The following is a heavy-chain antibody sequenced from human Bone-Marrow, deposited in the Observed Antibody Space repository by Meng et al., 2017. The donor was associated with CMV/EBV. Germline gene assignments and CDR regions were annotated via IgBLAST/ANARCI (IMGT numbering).Heavy chain of an antibody. CDR3: ARLPSSAISPPDV. V-gene: IGHV4-39*01. CDR2: IYYTGST. CDR1: GGSIGDSRYY. D-gene: IGHD3-3*01. Sequence: LRLSCTVSGGSIGDSRYYWGWIRQPPGKGLEWIGTIYYTGSTFYNPSLKSRVTISVDTSKNQFSLKLTSVTAPDTAVYYCARLPSSAISPPDVWGQGTTVTVSS. J-gene: IGHJ6*02.